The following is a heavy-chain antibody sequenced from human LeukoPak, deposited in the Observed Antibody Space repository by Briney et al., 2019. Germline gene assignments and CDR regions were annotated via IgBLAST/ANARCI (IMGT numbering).Heavy chain of an antibody. Sequence: PGGSLRLSCAASGFTFSNYAMSWVRQAPGKGLEWVSDISGSGNWTYYADSVKGRFTISRDNSKNTLHMQMNSLRAEDTAVYYCAKDYIRKGEYSSSSVGYWGQGTLVTVSS. CDR1: GFTFSNYA. D-gene: IGHD6-6*01. CDR3: AKDYIRKGEYSSSSVGY. J-gene: IGHJ4*02. V-gene: IGHV3-23*01. CDR2: ISGSGNWT.